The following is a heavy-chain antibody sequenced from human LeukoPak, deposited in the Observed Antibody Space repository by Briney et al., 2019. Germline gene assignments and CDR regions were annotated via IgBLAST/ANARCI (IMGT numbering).Heavy chain of an antibody. D-gene: IGHD1-26*01. V-gene: IGHV3-7*01. Sequence: GGSLRLSCAASGFIFSRYWMTWVRQAPGKGLEWVANIKPDGSEKKYVDSVKGRFTISRDNSKNTLYLQMNSLRAEDTAVYYCARDSLVGATPYFDYWGQGTLVTVSS. CDR1: GFIFSRYW. CDR2: IKPDGSEK. J-gene: IGHJ4*02. CDR3: ARDSLVGATPYFDY.